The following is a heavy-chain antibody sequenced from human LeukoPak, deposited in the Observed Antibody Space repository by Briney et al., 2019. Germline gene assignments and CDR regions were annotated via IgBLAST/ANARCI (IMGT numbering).Heavy chain of an antibody. CDR1: GVSISSSNSY. V-gene: IGHV4-39*01. D-gene: IGHD3/OR15-3a*01. CDR3: ARQTGSGLFILP. Sequence: SETLSLTCTVSGVSISSSNSYWGWIRQPPGKGPEWIASIYYSGNTYYNASLKSQVSISIDTSKNQFSLRLTSVTAADTAVYYCARQTGSGLFILPGGQGTLVTVSS. J-gene: IGHJ4*02. CDR2: IYYSGNT.